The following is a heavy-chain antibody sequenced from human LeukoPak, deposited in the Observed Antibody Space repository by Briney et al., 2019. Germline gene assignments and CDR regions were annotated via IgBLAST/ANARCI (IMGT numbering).Heavy chain of an antibody. Sequence: ASVRVSCKASGYTFTSCDINWVRQATGQGLEWMGWMNPNSGNTGYGQSFQGRITMTRDISIGTAYMELSNLTSEDTAIYYCTRGSSGRRDNWGQGTLVTVS. J-gene: IGHJ4*02. CDR3: TRGSSGRRDN. CDR1: GYTFTSCD. V-gene: IGHV1-8*01. CDR2: MNPNSGNT. D-gene: IGHD6-19*01.